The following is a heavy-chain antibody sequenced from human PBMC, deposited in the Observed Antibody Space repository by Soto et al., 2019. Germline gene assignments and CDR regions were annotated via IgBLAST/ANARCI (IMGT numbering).Heavy chain of an antibody. D-gene: IGHD3-9*01. CDR1: GYTFTSYG. CDR3: ARDSTSYYDILTGNTNSDYYYMDV. CDR2: ISAYNGNT. V-gene: IGHV1-18*01. J-gene: IGHJ6*03. Sequence: QVQLVQSGAEVKKPGASVKVSCKASGYTFTSYGISWVRQAPGQGLEWMGWISAYNGNTNYAQKLQGRVTMTTDTSTSTAYMELRSLRSDDTAVYYCARDSTSYYDILTGNTNSDYYYMDVWGKGTTVTVSS.